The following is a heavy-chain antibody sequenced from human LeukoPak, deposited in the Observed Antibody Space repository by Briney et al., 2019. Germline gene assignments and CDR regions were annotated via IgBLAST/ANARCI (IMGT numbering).Heavy chain of an antibody. CDR3: ARDPGGQQLEYGMDV. D-gene: IGHD6-13*01. V-gene: IGHV3-53*01. CDR2: IYSGGST. CDR1: GFTVSSNY. Sequence: GGSLRLSCAASGFTVSSNYMSWVRQAPGKGLEWVSVIYSGGSTYYADSAKGRSTISRDNSKNTLYLQMNSLRAEDTAVYYCARDPGGQQLEYGMDVWGKGTTVTVSS. J-gene: IGHJ6*04.